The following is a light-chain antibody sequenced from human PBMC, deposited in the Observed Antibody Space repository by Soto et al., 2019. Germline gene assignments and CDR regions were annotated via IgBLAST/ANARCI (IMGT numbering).Light chain of an antibody. Sequence: AIQLTQSPSSLSASVGDRVTITCRASQGISSALAWYQQQPGKAPSLLIYDASTLESGVPSRFSGSGSGTDFTLTISSLQPEDFTTYYCQQFNSSLLTFGGGTKVEIK. CDR3: QQFNSSLLT. CDR2: DAS. CDR1: QGISSA. V-gene: IGKV1-13*02. J-gene: IGKJ4*01.